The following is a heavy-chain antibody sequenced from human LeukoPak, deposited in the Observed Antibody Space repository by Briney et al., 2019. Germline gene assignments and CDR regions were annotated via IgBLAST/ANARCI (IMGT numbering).Heavy chain of an antibody. CDR2: INHSGST. D-gene: IGHD6-19*01. Sequence: SETLSLTCAVYGGSFSGYYWSWIRQPPGKGLEWIGEINHSGSTNYNPSLKSRVTISVDTSKNQLSLKLNSVTAADTAVYYCARGFRYIGFAIAVPGTPYYFDYWGQGTLVSVPS. J-gene: IGHJ4*02. V-gene: IGHV4-34*01. CDR1: GGSFSGYY. CDR3: ARGFRYIGFAIAVPGTPYYFDY.